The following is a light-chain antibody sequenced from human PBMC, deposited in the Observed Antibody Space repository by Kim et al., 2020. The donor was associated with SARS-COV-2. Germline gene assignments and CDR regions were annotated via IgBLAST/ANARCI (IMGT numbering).Light chain of an antibody. CDR3: QQYNHFSRT. V-gene: IGKV1-5*03. CDR1: QSVSTW. J-gene: IGKJ1*01. Sequence: ASVGDRVTITCRASQSVSTWLAWYQQKPGKAPKLLIYKASSLQTGVPSRFSGSGSGTEFTLTISSLQPDDFATYYCQQYNHFSRTFGQGTKVDIK. CDR2: KAS.